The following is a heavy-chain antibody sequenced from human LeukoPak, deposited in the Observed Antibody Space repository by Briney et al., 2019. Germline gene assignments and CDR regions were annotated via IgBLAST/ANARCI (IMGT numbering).Heavy chain of an antibody. CDR3: TRVNYYDSGSLYYGYFDY. J-gene: IGHJ4*02. CDR1: GFNFDAYA. V-gene: IGHV3-49*04. CDR2: IRSQAYGAAT. D-gene: IGHD3-22*01. Sequence: GGSLRVSCSASGFNFDAYAMSWVRQAPGKGPEWVGFIRSQAYGAATNYAPFVQDRFTISRDDSRRIVHLQLDSLRTDDTAVYFCTRVNYYDSGSLYYGYFDYWGQGVLVIVSS.